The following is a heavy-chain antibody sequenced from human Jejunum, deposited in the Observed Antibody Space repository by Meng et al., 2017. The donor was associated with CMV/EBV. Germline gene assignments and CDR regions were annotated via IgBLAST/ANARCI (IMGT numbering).Heavy chain of an antibody. CDR3: AKDNCGGGSCSSTDAFDI. CDR1: STYG. Sequence: STYGMHWVRQPPGKGLEWVAFIRFDGINKYYGDSVKGRFTISRDNSKNTLFLQMNSLRAEDTAVYYCAKDNCGGGSCSSTDAFDIWGQGTMVTVSS. J-gene: IGHJ3*02. CDR2: IRFDGINK. D-gene: IGHD2-15*01. V-gene: IGHV3-30*02.